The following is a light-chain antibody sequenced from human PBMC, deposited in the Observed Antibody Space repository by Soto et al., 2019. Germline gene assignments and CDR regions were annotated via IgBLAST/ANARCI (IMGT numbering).Light chain of an antibody. J-gene: IGKJ5*01. CDR1: QSIRSD. CDR2: GAS. Sequence: EIVMTQSPATLSVSPGERVTLSCGASQSIRSDFAWYQQKPGQAPRLLIYGASTRATGIPARFSGSRSGTEFPLTISSLPSEAFALEYCQQYHAWPPVTFGEGTRLE. V-gene: IGKV3-15*01. CDR3: QQYHAWPPVT.